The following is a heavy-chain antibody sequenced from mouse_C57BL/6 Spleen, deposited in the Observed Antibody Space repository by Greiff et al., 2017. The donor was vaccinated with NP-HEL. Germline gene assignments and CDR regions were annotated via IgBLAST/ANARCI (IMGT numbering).Heavy chain of an antibody. J-gene: IGHJ2*01. CDR3: ARRWDGYFDY. D-gene: IGHD4-1*01. V-gene: IGHV1-59*01. CDR1: GYTFTSYW. CDR2: IDPSDSYT. Sequence: VQLQQPGAELVRPGTSVKLSCKASGYTFTSYWMHWVKQRPGQGLEWIGVIDPSDSYTNYNQKFKGKATLTVDTSSSTAYMQLSSLTSEDSAVYYCARRWDGYFDYWGQGTTLTVSS.